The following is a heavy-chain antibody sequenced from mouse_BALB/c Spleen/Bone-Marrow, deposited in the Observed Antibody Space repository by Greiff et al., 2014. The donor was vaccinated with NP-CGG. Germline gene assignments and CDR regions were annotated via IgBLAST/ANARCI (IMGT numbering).Heavy chain of an antibody. CDR1: GYTFTSYV. D-gene: IGHD2-14*01. J-gene: IGHJ3*01. V-gene: IGHV1-14*01. CDR2: INPYNDGT. CDR3: ARRGYRYDGFAY. Sequence: VHVKQSGPELVKPGASVKMSCKASGYTFTSYVMHWVKQKPGQGLEWIGYINPYNDGTKYNEKFKGKATLTSDKSSSTAYMELSSLTSEDPAVYYCARRGYRYDGFAYWGQGTLVTVSA.